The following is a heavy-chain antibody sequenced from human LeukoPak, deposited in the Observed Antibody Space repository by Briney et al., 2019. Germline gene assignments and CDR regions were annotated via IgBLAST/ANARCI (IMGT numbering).Heavy chain of an antibody. V-gene: IGHV3-30*18. D-gene: IGHD4-17*01. Sequence: PGRSLRLSCAASGFTFSSYGMHWVCQAPGKGLEWVAVISYDGSNKYYADSVKGRFTISRDNSKNTLYLQMNSLRAEDTAVYYCAKDEVLWQDYGRDYYYYYGMDVWGQGTTVTVSS. CDR3: AKDEVLWQDYGRDYYYYYGMDV. CDR2: ISYDGSNK. CDR1: GFTFSSYG. J-gene: IGHJ6*02.